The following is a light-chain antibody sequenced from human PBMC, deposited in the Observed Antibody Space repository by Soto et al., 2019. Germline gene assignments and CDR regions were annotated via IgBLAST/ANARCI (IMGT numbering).Light chain of an antibody. CDR3: QQYNNWPPRGT. CDR1: QSVSSN. V-gene: IGKV3-15*01. Sequence: EIVMTQSPATLSVSSGERATLSCRASQSVSSNLAWYQQKPGQAPRLLIYGASTRATGIPARFSGSGSGTEFTLTISSLQSEDFAVYYCQQYNNWPPRGTFGQGTKLEIK. J-gene: IGKJ2*01. CDR2: GAS.